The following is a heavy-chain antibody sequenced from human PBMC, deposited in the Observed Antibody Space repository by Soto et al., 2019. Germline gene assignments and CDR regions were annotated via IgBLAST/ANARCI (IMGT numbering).Heavy chain of an antibody. CDR3: ARDRQARLFHSSSSRYNWFDP. CDR1: GFTFSDYY. D-gene: IGHD6-6*01. CDR2: ISSSGSTI. J-gene: IGHJ5*02. V-gene: IGHV3-11*01. Sequence: GGSLRLSCAASGFTFSDYYMSWIRQAPGKGLEWVSYISSSGSTIYYADSVKGRFTISRDNAKNSLYLQMNSLRAEDTAVYYCARDRQARLFHSSSSRYNWFDPWGQGTLVTVSS.